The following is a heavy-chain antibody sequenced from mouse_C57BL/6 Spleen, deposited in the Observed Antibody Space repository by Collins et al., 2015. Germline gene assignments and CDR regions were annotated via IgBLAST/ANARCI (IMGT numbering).Heavy chain of an antibody. CDR1: GYTFTDYE. V-gene: IGHV1-15*01. CDR2: IDPETGGT. J-gene: IGHJ4*01. Sequence: QVQLQQSGAELVRPGASVTLSCKASGYTFTDYEMHWVKQTPVHGLEWIGAIDPETGGTAYNQKFKGKAILTADKSSSTAYMELRSLTSEDSAVYYCTRWWLPFYCAMDYWGQGTSVTVSS. CDR3: TRWWLPFYCAMDY. D-gene: IGHD1-1*02.